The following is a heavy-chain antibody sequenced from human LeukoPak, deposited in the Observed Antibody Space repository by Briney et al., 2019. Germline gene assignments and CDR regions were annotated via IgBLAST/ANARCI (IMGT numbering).Heavy chain of an antibody. V-gene: IGHV3-74*03. CDR2: INTDGSST. CDR1: GFTFSNYW. D-gene: IGHD5-24*01. Sequence: GSLRLSCAASGFTFSNYWMYWVRQAPGKGLVCVSRINTDGSSTSYADSVTGRFTISRDNAKNSLYLQMNSLRAEDTAVYYCARRGMAGPLFHFDYWGQGTLVTVSS. J-gene: IGHJ4*02. CDR3: ARRGMAGPLFHFDY.